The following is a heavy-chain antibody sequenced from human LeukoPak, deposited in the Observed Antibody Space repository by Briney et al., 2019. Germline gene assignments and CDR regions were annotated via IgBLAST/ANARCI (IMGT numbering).Heavy chain of an antibody. V-gene: IGHV4-39*01. D-gene: IGHD1-26*01. CDR3: ALCSGSYFGSLDY. CDR1: GGSISSSSYY. J-gene: IGHJ4*02. Sequence: PSETLSLTCTVSGGSISSSSYYWGWIRQPPGKGLEWIGSIYYSGSTYYNPSLKSRVTISVDTSKNQFSLKLSSVTAADTAVYYCALCSGSYFGSLDYWGQGTLVTVSS. CDR2: IYYSGST.